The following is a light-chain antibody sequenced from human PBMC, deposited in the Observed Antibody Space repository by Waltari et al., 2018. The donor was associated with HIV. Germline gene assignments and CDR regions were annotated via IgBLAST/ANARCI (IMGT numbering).Light chain of an antibody. J-gene: IGLJ2*01. CDR2: RNN. Sequence: QSVLTQPPSASGTPGQRVTISCSGSRSNIGSNYVNWYQQPPGTAPKFLIYRNNQRPSGVPDRFSGSKSGTSASLAISGLRSEDEADYYCAAWDDSLSGHVIFGGGTKLTVL. CDR3: AAWDDSLSGHVI. V-gene: IGLV1-47*01. CDR1: RSNIGSNY.